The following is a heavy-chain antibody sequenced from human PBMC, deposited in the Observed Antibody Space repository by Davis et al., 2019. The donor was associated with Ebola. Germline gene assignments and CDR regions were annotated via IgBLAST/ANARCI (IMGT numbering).Heavy chain of an antibody. V-gene: IGHV4-59*12. J-gene: IGHJ4*02. D-gene: IGHD5-12*01. CDR1: GGSISSYY. CDR3: ARGGHRWLRLIDY. Sequence: MPSETLSLTCTVSGGSISSYYWSWIRQPPGKGLEWIGYIYYGGSTYYNPSLKSRVTISVDTSKNQFSLKLSSVTAADTAVYYCARGGHRWLRLIDYWGQGTLVTVSS. CDR2: IYYGGST.